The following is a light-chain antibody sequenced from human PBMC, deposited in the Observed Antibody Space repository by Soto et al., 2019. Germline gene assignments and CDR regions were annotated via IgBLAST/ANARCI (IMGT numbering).Light chain of an antibody. V-gene: IGKV1-8*01. Sequence: PSSLSASTGDRVTITCRASQGISSYLAWYQQKPGKAPKLLIYAASTLQSGVPSRFSGSGSGTDFTLTISCLQPQDFATYYGQQYYSYPALTFGGGTKVDNK. CDR1: QGISSY. CDR2: AAS. CDR3: QQYYSYPALT. J-gene: IGKJ4*01.